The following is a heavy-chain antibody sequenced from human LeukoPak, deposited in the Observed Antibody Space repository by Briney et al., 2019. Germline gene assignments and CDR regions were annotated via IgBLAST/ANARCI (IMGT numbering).Heavy chain of an antibody. CDR2: IYYSGST. CDR3: ARSEVTMVRGVNWFDP. D-gene: IGHD3-10*01. V-gene: IGHV4-59*01. J-gene: IGHJ5*02. Sequence: SETLSLTCAVYGGSFSGYCWSWIRQPPGKGLEWIGYIYYSGSTNYNPSLKSRVTISVDTSKNQFSLKLSSVTAADTAVYYCARSEVTMVRGVNWFDPWGQGTLVTVSS. CDR1: GGSFSGYC.